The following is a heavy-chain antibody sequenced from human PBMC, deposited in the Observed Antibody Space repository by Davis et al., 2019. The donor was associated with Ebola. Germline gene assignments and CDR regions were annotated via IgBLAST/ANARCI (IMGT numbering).Heavy chain of an antibody. Sequence: GESLKISCAASGFTFSNAWMSWVRQAPGKGLEWVGRIKSKTDGGTTDYAAPVKGRFTISRDDSKNTLYLQMNSLKTEDTAVYYCTTDSVCSSTSCYTYWGQGTLVTVSS. CDR1: GFTFSNAW. V-gene: IGHV3-15*01. J-gene: IGHJ4*02. D-gene: IGHD2-2*02. CDR3: TTDSVCSSTSCYTY. CDR2: IKSKTDGGTT.